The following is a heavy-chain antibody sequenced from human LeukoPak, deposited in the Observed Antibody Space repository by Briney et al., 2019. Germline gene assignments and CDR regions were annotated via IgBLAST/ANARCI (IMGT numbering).Heavy chain of an antibody. CDR2: INSDGSWT. CDR1: GFTFGDYA. CDR3: VSFYETY. V-gene: IGHV3-74*01. Sequence: GGSLRLSCTASGFTFGDYAMSWFRQAPGKGLVWVSHINSDGSWTSYADSVKGRFTISKDNAKNTVYLQMNSLRAEDTAVYYCVSFYETYWGRGTLVTVSS. J-gene: IGHJ4*02. D-gene: IGHD2/OR15-2a*01.